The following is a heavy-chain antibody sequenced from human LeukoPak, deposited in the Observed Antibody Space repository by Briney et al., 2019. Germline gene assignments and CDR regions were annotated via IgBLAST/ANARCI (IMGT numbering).Heavy chain of an antibody. Sequence: GGSLRLSCVASGFSISSYEMNWVRQAPGKGLEWISFMSNSGSIMYYADSVKGRFTISRDNAKNSLFLQMNSLRAEDTAVYYCAKFWSAQLVPPYSDYWGQGTLVTVPS. J-gene: IGHJ4*02. D-gene: IGHD6-13*01. CDR3: AKFWSAQLVPPYSDY. CDR1: GFSISSYE. V-gene: IGHV3-48*03. CDR2: MSNSGSIM.